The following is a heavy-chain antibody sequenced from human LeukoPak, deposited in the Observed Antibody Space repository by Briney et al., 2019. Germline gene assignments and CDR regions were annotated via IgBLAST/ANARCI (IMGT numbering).Heavy chain of an antibody. J-gene: IGHJ4*02. D-gene: IGHD2-2*01. CDR1: GGSFSGYY. CDR2: INHSGST. Sequence: SETLSLTCAVYGGSFSGYYWSWIRQPPGEGLEWIGEINHSGSTNYNPSLKSRVTISVDTSKNQFSLKLSSVTAADTAVYYCARGENEDIVVVPAAIFDYWGQGTLVTVSS. V-gene: IGHV4-34*01. CDR3: ARGENEDIVVVPAAIFDY.